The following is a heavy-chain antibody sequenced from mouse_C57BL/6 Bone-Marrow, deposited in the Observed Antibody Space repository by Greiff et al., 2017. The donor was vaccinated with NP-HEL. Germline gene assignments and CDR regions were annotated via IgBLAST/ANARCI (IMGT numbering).Heavy chain of an antibody. D-gene: IGHD1-1*01. CDR3: ARKGEYGSSYGYYFDY. CDR2: INPYNGGT. V-gene: IGHV1-19*01. Sequence: VQLQQSGPVLVKPGASVKMSCKASGYTFTDYYMNWVKQSHGKSLEWIGVINPYNGGTSYNQKFKGKATLTVDKSSSTAYMELNSLTSEDSAVYYVARKGEYGSSYGYYFDYWGQGTTLTVSS. J-gene: IGHJ2*01. CDR1: GYTFTDYY.